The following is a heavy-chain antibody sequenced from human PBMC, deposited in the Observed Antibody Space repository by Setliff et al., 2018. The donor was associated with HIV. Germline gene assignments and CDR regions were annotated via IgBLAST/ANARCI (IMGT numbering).Heavy chain of an antibody. J-gene: IGHJ4*02. V-gene: IGHV4-59*11. CDR3: TRGPEGVAGGDY. CDR1: GDSISSHY. CDR2: IYYSGST. D-gene: IGHD3-3*01. Sequence: SETLSLTCTVSGDSISSHYWNWIRQPPGKALEWIGYIYYSGSTNYNPSFKSRVTISVDRSKRQFSLNLSSVTAADTAIYYCTRGPEGVAGGDYWGQGISVTVSS.